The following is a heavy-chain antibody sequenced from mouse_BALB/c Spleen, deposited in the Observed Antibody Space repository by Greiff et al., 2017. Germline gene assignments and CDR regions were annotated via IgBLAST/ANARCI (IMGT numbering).Heavy chain of an antibody. CDR3: ARDDGNFYAMDY. J-gene: IGHJ4*01. V-gene: IGHV5-6-3*01. CDR2: INSNGGST. CDR1: GFTFSSYG. D-gene: IGHD2-1*01. Sequence: DVKLVESGGGLVQPGGSLKLSCAASGFTFSSYGMSWVRQTPDKRLELVATINSNGGSTYYPDSAKGRFTISRDNAKNTLYLQMSSLKSEDTAMYYCARDDGNFYAMDYWGQGTSVTVSS.